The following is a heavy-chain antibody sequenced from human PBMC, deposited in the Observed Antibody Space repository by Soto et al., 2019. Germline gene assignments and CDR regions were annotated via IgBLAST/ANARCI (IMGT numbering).Heavy chain of an antibody. CDR2: IHDTGRT. J-gene: IGHJ4*02. D-gene: IGHD3-16*02. CDR1: GDSLSTYY. V-gene: IGHV4-4*07. Sequence: SETLSLTCTVSGDSLSTYYWSWIRQPAGERLEWIGRIHDTGRTNYNPSLKSRVTMSVDTSKNQFSLRVNSVTAADTAVYYCARESVSGTYRFDSWGQGTLVTVP. CDR3: ARESVSGTYRFDS.